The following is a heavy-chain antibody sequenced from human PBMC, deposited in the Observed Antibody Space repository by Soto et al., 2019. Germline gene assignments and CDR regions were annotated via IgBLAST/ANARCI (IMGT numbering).Heavy chain of an antibody. CDR3: ANDPGYSFDY. J-gene: IGHJ4*02. Sequence: SQTLSLTCVISGDSVSIYSGAWNWIRQSPSRGLEWLGRTYYRSKWYYDYAESVKSRIIISVDTSKNQFSLQLNSVTPEDAAVYYCANDPGYSFDYWGQGTQVTFSS. CDR2: TYYRSKWYY. D-gene: IGHD5-12*01. V-gene: IGHV6-1*01. CDR1: GDSVSIYSGA.